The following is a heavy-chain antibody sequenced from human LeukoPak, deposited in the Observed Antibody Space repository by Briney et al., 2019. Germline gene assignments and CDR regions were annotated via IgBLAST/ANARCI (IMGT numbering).Heavy chain of an antibody. CDR1: GFTFRSYA. D-gene: IGHD3-22*01. CDR2: MSIGRGTNT. Sequence: PGGSLTLSCSTSGFTFRSYAMNWVRHAPGKGLGWVSAMSIGRGTNTYYAASVKGRFTVSRDNVKNSLYLQLNSLTAEDTALYYCASFGHSDTSEPFRYWGRGTLLTVS. CDR3: ASFGHSDTSEPFRY. V-gene: IGHV3-23*01. J-gene: IGHJ4*02.